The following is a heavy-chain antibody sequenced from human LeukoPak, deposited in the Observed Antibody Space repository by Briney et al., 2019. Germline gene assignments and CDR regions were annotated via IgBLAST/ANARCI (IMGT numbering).Heavy chain of an antibody. Sequence: GGSLRLSCAASGFTFSSYSMNWVRQAPGKGLEWVSSISSSSSYIYYADSVKGRFTISRDNAKNSLYLQMNSLRAEDTAVYYCARDGLRKDCSGGSCCSSTGNWFDPWGQGTLVTVSS. J-gene: IGHJ5*02. CDR3: ARDGLRKDCSGGSCCSSTGNWFDP. CDR1: GFTFSSYS. CDR2: ISSSSSYI. D-gene: IGHD2-15*01. V-gene: IGHV3-21*01.